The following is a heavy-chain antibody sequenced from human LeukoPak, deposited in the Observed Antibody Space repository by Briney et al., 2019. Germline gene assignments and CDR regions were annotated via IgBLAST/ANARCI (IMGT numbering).Heavy chain of an antibody. CDR2: IYPGDSET. CDR1: GYSFTNYW. CDR3: ARHPNPAYSSSPQFDY. V-gene: IGHV5-51*01. D-gene: IGHD6-6*01. Sequence: GESLKISCKGSGYSFTNYWIGWVRQMPGKGLEWMGIIYPGDSETRYSPSFQGQVTISADKSISTAYLQWSSLKASDTAMYYCARHPNPAYSSSPQFDYWGQGTLVTVSS. J-gene: IGHJ4*02.